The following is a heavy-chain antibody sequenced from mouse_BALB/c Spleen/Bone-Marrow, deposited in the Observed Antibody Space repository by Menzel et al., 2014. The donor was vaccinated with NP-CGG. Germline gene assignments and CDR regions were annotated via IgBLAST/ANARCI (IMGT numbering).Heavy chain of an antibody. CDR1: GDSITSGY. V-gene: IGHV3-8*02. J-gene: IGHJ4*01. CDR3: ASYYYGSSYAMDY. CDR2: ISYSGST. Sequence: EVKLMESGPSLVKPSQTLSLSCSVTGDSITSGYWNWIRKFPGNKLEYMGYISYSGSTYYNPSLQSRITITRDTSNNQYYLQLNSVTTEDTATYYCASYYYGSSYAMDYWGQGTSATVSS. D-gene: IGHD1-1*01.